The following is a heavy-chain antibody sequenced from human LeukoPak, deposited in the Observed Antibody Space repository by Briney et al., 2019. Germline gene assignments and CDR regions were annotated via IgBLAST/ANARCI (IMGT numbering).Heavy chain of an antibody. CDR2: ISWDGGST. CDR3: ANQASTSPGLYFDF. CDR1: RFTFDDYA. V-gene: IGHV3-43*01. Sequence: GGSLRLSCAASRFTFDDYAMHWVRQAPGKGLEWVSLISWDGGSTSYADSVKGRFTISRDNSQNSLYLQMNSLRTEDTALYYCANQASTSPGLYFDFWGQGTLVTVSS. D-gene: IGHD2-2*01. J-gene: IGHJ4*02.